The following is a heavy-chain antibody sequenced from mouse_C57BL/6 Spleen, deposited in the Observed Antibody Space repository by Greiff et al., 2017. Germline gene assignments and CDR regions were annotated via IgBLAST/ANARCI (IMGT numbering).Heavy chain of an antibody. CDR3: AREGVGQLRPHFDY. D-gene: IGHD3-2*02. CDR1: GYTFTDYY. V-gene: IGHV1-26*01. CDR2: INPNNGGT. Sequence: VQLQQSGPELVKPGASVKISCKASGYTFTDYYMNWVKQSHGKSLEWIGDINPNNGGTSYNQKFKGKATLTVDKSSSTAYMELRSLTSEDSAVYYCAREGVGQLRPHFDYWGQGTTLTVSS. J-gene: IGHJ2*01.